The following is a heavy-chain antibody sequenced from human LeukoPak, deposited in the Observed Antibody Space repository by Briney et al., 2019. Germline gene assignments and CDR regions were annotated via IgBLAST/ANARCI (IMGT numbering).Heavy chain of an antibody. CDR1: GGSFSGYY. CDR2: INHSGST. D-gene: IGHD3-3*01. V-gene: IGHV4-34*01. CDR3: GVLIGVVTETYYYYMDV. J-gene: IGHJ6*03. Sequence: SETLSLTCAVYGGSFSGYYWSWIRQPPGKGLEWIGEINHSGSTNYNPSLKSRVTISVDTSKNQFSLKLSSVIAADTAVYCCGVLIGVVTETYYYYMDVWGKGTTVTVSS.